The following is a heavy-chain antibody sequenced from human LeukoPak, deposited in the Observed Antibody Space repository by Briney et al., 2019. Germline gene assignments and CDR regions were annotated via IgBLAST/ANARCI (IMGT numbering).Heavy chain of an antibody. J-gene: IGHJ6*03. D-gene: IGHD4-17*01. Sequence: PGRSLSLSCAASGSTFTFYAMSWVRQAPGKGLEWVSVISGSGGSTYYADSVKGRFTISRDNSKNTLYLQMDSLRAEDTAVYYCAKWDGDLYYYYYMDVWGKGTTVTVSS. CDR3: AKWDGDLYYYYYMDV. CDR1: GSTFTFYA. CDR2: ISGSGGST. V-gene: IGHV3-23*01.